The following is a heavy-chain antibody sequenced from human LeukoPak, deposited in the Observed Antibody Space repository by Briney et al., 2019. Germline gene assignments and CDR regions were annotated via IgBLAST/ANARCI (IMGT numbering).Heavy chain of an antibody. Sequence: ASVKVSCKASGYTFTSYYMHWMRQAAGQGLEWMGIINPSGGSTKYAQKFQGRVTMTRDTSTSTVYMEVSSLRSEDTAVYYCAKTSSAWYFDYWGQGTLVTVSS. CDR3: AKTSSAWYFDY. D-gene: IGHD6-19*01. CDR2: INPSGGST. J-gene: IGHJ4*02. V-gene: IGHV1-46*01. CDR1: GYTFTSYY.